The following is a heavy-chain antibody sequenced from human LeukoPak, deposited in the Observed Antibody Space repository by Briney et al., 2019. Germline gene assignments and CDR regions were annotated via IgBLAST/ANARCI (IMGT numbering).Heavy chain of an antibody. CDR3: AKTGNPATGDY. V-gene: IGHV3-53*01. D-gene: IGHD1-1*01. CDR1: GFTVSSNY. CDR2: IYSGGYT. Sequence: PGGSLRLSCAASGFTVSSNYMSWVRQAPGKGLERVSVIYSGGYTYYADSVKGRFTISRDSSKNTLYLQMNSLRVEDTAVYYCAKTGNPATGDYWGQGTLVTVSS. J-gene: IGHJ4*02.